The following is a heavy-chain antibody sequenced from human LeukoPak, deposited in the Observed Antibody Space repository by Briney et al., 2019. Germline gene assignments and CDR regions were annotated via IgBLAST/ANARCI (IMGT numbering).Heavy chain of an antibody. J-gene: IGHJ4*02. Sequence: PGGSLRLSCAASGFTFSSYAMSWVRQAPGKGLEWVSAISGSGGSTYYADSVKGRFTISRDNSKNTLYLQMNSLRAEDTAVYYCASHVINNYGDFSALQYWGQGTLVTVSS. CDR2: ISGSGGST. V-gene: IGHV3-23*01. CDR1: GFTFSSYA. D-gene: IGHD4-17*01. CDR3: ASHVINNYGDFSALQY.